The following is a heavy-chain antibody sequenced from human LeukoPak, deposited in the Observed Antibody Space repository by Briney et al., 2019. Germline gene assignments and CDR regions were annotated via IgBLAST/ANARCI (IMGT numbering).Heavy chain of an antibody. V-gene: IGHV3-23*01. CDR1: GITFSSYA. J-gene: IGHJ4*02. D-gene: IGHD2-21*01. Sequence: GGSLRLSRAASGITFSSYAMNWVRQAPGKGLEWVSVISGSGGSTYYADSVKGRFTISRDNAKNTLYLQMNSLRAEDTAVYYCARGRLRGDFDYWGQGTLVTVSS. CDR2: ISGSGGST. CDR3: ARGRLRGDFDY.